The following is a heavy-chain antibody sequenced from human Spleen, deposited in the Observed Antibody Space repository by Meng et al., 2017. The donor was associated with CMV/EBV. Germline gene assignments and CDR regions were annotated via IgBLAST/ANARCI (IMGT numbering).Heavy chain of an antibody. V-gene: IGHV4-61*01. CDR2: IYYSGST. Sequence: SETLSLTCIVSGGSVSSGSYYWSWIRQPPGKGLEWIGYIYYSGSTNYNPSLKSRVTISVDTSKNQFSLKLSSVTAADTAVYYCARGSSITIFGVVISGLGMDVWGQGTTVTVSS. CDR3: ARGSSITIFGVVISGLGMDV. D-gene: IGHD3-3*01. J-gene: IGHJ6*02. CDR1: GGSVSSGSYY.